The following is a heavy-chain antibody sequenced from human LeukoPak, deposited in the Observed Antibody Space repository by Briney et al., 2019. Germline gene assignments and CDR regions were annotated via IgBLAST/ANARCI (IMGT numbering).Heavy chain of an antibody. J-gene: IGHJ3*01. CDR2: INTDGSTT. CDR1: GFTFSSYW. Sequence: GGSLRLSCAASGFTFSSYWMHWVRQAPGKGLVWVSRINTDGSTTTYADSVKGRFTISRDNAKNTLYLQVNSLRGEDTAVYYCARPFEGGAFDVWGRGTMVTVSS. D-gene: IGHD3-16*01. CDR3: ARPFEGGAFDV. V-gene: IGHV3-74*01.